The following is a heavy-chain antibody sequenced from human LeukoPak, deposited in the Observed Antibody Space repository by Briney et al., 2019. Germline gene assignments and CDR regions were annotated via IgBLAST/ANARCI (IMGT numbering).Heavy chain of an antibody. CDR3: ARGRSSWTVLFDY. J-gene: IGHJ4*02. CDR2: INPNSGGT. V-gene: IGHV1-2*02. CDR1: GYTFTGYY. D-gene: IGHD6-13*01. Sequence: ASVKVSCKASGYTFTGYYMHWVRQAPGQGLEWVGWINPNSGGTNYAQKFQGRVTMTRDTSISTAYMELSRLRSDDTAVYYCARGRSSWTVLFDYWGQGTLVTVSS.